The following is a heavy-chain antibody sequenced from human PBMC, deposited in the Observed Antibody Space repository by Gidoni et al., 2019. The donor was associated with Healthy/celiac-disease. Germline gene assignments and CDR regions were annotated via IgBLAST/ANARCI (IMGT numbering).Heavy chain of an antibody. V-gene: IGHV3-23*01. Sequence: EVQQLESGGGLVQPGGSLRLSCAPPRFTFSSYAMSWVRQAPGKGLEWFSAISGSGGSTYYADSVKGRFTISRDNSKNTLYLQMNSLRAEDTAVYYCAKEGALLRPFDYWGQGTLVTVSS. J-gene: IGHJ4*02. CDR2: ISGSGGST. CDR1: RFTFSSYA. CDR3: AKEGALLRPFDY. D-gene: IGHD3-10*01.